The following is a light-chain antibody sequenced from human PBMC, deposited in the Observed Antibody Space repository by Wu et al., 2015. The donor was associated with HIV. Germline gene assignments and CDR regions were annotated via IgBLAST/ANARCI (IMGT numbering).Light chain of an antibody. CDR2: AAS. CDR1: QSISTY. CDR3: QQSYSSLQG. J-gene: IGKJ3*01. V-gene: IGKV1-39*01. Sequence: DIQMTQSPSSLSASVGDRVTITCRASQSISTYLNWHQQKPGKAPKLLIYAASSLQSGVPSRFSGSGSGTEFTLTISSLQLEDFATYYCQQSYSSLQGFGPGTKVDIK.